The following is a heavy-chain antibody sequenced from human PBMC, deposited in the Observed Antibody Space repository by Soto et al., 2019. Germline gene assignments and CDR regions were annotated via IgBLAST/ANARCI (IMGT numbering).Heavy chain of an antibody. J-gene: IGHJ6*02. CDR2: IVVGSGNT. D-gene: IGHD3-9*01. CDR3: AADPVYFDWPYHYGMDV. Sequence: ASVKVSWKASGFTFTSSAMQWVRQARGQRIEWIGWIVVGSGNTNYAQKFQERVTITRDMSTSTAYMELSSLRSEDTAVYYCAADPVYFDWPYHYGMDVWGQGTTVTVSS. CDR1: GFTFTSSA. V-gene: IGHV1-58*02.